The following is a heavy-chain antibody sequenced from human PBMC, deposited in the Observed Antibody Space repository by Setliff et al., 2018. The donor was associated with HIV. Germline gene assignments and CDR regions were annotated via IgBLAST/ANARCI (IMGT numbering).Heavy chain of an antibody. Sequence: PSETLSLTCTVSGGSITRTPYYWGWIRQPPGKGLEWIGSIHHSGTAYDNPSLKSRVTISVDTSKNQFSLRLTSVTAADTAVYYCARAPPGIQNDAFDVWGQGTMVTVSS. J-gene: IGHJ3*01. CDR3: ARAPPGIQNDAFDV. CDR1: GGSITRTPYY. CDR2: IHHSGTA. V-gene: IGHV4-39*01.